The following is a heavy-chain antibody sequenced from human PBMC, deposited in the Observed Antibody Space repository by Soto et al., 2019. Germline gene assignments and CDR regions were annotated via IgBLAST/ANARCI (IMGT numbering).Heavy chain of an antibody. J-gene: IGHJ4*03. CDR2: ISSGGSNI. CDR1: GFSFSDYY. V-gene: IGHV3-11*01. CDR3: ARVPQCSGGGCYCDY. D-gene: IGHD2-15*01. Sequence: QVQLVESGGGLVKPGGSLRLSCAASGFSFSDYYMSWIRQAPGKGLEWVSYISSGGSNIFYADSVKGRFTISRDNAKNSLYLQMNSLRDEDTAVYYCARVPQCSGGGCYCDYWGQGTLVTVSS.